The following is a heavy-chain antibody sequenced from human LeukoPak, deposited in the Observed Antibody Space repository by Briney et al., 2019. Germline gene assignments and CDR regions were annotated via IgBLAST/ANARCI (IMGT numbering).Heavy chain of an antibody. CDR2: ISSSSSTI. D-gene: IGHD2-15*01. CDR1: GFSFRNSW. J-gene: IGHJ4*02. Sequence: GGSLRLSCAASGFSFRNSWMSWVRQAPGKGLEWVSYISSSSSTIYYADSVKGRFTISRDNAKNSLYLQMNSLRAEDTAVYYCTTSSGGYWGQGTLVTVSS. CDR3: TTSSGGY. V-gene: IGHV3-48*04.